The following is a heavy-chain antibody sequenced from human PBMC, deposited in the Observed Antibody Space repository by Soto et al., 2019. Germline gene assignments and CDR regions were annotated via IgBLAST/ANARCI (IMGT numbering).Heavy chain of an antibody. CDR3: ATAEVDY. J-gene: IGHJ4*02. V-gene: IGHV3-74*01. CDR1: GFTFGNNW. Sequence: PGWSLRLSCAAPGFTFGNNWMHWVRQAPGKGLEWVSLMNSDGSETDYADSVKGRFTVFRDNARSTLYLQMNSLRAEDTALYYCATAEVDYWGPGTLVTLS. CDR2: MNSDGSET.